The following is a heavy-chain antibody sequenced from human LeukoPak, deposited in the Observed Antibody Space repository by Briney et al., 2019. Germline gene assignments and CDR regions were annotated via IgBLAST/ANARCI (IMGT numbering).Heavy chain of an antibody. CDR3: ARERFLEWLLYSKAYYYYGMDV. D-gene: IGHD3-3*01. Sequence: GRSLRLSCAASGFTFSSYGMHWVRQAPGKGLEWVAVIWYDGSNKYYADSVKGRFTISRDNSKNTLYLQMNSLRAEDTAVYYCARERFLEWLLYSKAYYYYGMDVWGQGTTVTVSS. J-gene: IGHJ6*02. V-gene: IGHV3-33*01. CDR2: IWYDGSNK. CDR1: GFTFSSYG.